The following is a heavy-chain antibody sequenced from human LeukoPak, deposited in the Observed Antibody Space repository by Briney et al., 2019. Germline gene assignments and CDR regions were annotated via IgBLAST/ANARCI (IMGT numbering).Heavy chain of an antibody. J-gene: IGHJ6*02. D-gene: IGHD2-15*01. CDR3: ARVGCSGGSCYGGYYYYGMDV. CDR1: GLTFSSYA. V-gene: IGHV3-30-3*01. Sequence: PGRSLRLSCAASGLTFSSYAMHWVRQAPGKGLECVAVISYDGSNKYYTNSVKGRLTISRDNSKNTLYLQMNSLRAEDTAVYYCARVGCSGGSCYGGYYYYGMDVWGQGTTVTVSS. CDR2: ISYDGSNK.